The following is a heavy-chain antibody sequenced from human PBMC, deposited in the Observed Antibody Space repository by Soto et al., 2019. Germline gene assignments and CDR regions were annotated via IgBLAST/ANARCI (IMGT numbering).Heavy chain of an antibody. CDR3: ARDKITGLFDY. V-gene: IGHV4-34*01. D-gene: IGHD2-8*02. CDR2: INHSGST. CDR1: GGSFSGYY. Sequence: NLRETLSLTCAVYGGSFSGYYWTWIRQPPGTGLEWIGEINHSGSTNYNPSLKSRVTISVDTSKNQFSLKLTSVTAADTAVYYCARDKITGLFDYWGQGTLVTVS. J-gene: IGHJ4*02.